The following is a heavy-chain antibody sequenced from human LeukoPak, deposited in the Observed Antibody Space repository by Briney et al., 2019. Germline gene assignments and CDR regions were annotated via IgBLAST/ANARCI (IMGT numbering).Heavy chain of an antibody. CDR3: ARGGTYCPDY. J-gene: IGHJ4*02. CDR1: GFTFTSYD. CDR2: ISSGGSPI. Sequence: PGGSLRLPCAASGFTFTSYDMNWVRQAPGKGLEWVSYISSGGSPIFYADSVKGRFTISRDNAKNSLYLQMNSLRDEDTAVYYCARGGTYCPDYWGQGTLVTVSS. D-gene: IGHD1-26*01. V-gene: IGHV3-48*02.